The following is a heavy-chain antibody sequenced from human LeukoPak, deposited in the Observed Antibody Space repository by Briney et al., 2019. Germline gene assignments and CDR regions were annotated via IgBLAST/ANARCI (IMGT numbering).Heavy chain of an antibody. Sequence: GGSLRLSCAASGFTVSSNYMSWVRQAPGKGLEWVSVIYSGGSTYYADSVKGRFTISRDNSKNTLYLQMNSLRAEDTAVYYCARSWAVAGFYYGMDVWGKGTPVAVSS. CDR2: IYSGGST. J-gene: IGHJ6*04. CDR1: GFTVSSNY. D-gene: IGHD6-19*01. CDR3: ARSWAVAGFYYGMDV. V-gene: IGHV3-66*01.